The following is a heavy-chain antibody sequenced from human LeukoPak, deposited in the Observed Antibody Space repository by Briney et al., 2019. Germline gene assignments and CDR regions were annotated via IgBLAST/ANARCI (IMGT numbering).Heavy chain of an antibody. Sequence: ASVQVSCKASGGTFSSYAISWGRQAPGQGLEWMGGIIPIFGTANYAQKFQGRVTITTDESTSTAYMELSSLRSEDTAVYYCARVGSGGSGWFDPWGQGTLVTVSS. CDR1: GGTFSSYA. CDR2: IIPIFGTA. J-gene: IGHJ5*02. D-gene: IGHD5-12*01. V-gene: IGHV1-69*05. CDR3: ARVGSGGSGWFDP.